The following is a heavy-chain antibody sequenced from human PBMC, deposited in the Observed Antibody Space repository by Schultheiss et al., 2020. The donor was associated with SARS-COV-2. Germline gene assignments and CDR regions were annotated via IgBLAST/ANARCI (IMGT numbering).Heavy chain of an antibody. CDR1: GGSISSSSYY. D-gene: IGHD3-16*02. CDR3: ARGRGTGSYRPDGYGMDV. Sequence: SETLSLTCTVSGGSISSSSYYWGWIRQPPGKGLEWIGSIYYSGSTNYNPSLKSRVTISVDTSKNQFSLNVSSVTAADTAVYYCARGRGTGSYRPDGYGMDVWGQGTTVTVSS. CDR2: IYYSGST. J-gene: IGHJ6*02. V-gene: IGHV4-39*07.